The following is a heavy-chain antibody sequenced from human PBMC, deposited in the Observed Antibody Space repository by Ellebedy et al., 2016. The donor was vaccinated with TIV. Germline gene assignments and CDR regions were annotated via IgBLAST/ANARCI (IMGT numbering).Heavy chain of an antibody. D-gene: IGHD6-13*01. J-gene: IGHJ4*02. CDR1: GYTFTSYA. Sequence: AASVKVSCKASGYTFTSYAISWVRQAPGQGLEWMGRIIPILGIANYAQKFQGRVTITADKSTSTAYMELRSLRSDDTAVYYCALNGSSSWYDYWGQGTLVTVSS. CDR2: IIPILGIA. V-gene: IGHV1-69*04. CDR3: ALNGSSSWYDY.